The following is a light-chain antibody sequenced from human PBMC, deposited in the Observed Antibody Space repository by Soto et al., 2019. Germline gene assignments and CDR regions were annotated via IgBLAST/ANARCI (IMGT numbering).Light chain of an antibody. V-gene: IGKV1-39*01. CDR3: QQSFTTPPYT. J-gene: IGKJ2*01. CDR1: QSVSTY. CDR2: AAS. Sequence: DIQMTQSPSSLSASVGDRVIITCRASQSVSTYLNWYQQKLGKAPKLLISAASNLQSGVPSRFSGSGSGTEFTLTISGLELEDFAIYFCQQSFTTPPYTFGQGTRL.